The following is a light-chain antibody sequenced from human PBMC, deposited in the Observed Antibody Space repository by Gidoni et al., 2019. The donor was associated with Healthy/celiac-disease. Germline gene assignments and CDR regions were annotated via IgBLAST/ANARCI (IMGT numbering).Light chain of an antibody. V-gene: IGKV1-39*01. CDR3: QQSYSTPRT. CDR1: QSISSY. Sequence: IQMTQSPSSLSASVGDRVTITCRASQSISSYLNWYQQKPEKAPKLLIYASSSLQSGVPSRFSGSGSGTDFTLTISSLQPEDFATYYCQQSYSTPRTFGQGTKVEIK. J-gene: IGKJ1*01. CDR2: ASS.